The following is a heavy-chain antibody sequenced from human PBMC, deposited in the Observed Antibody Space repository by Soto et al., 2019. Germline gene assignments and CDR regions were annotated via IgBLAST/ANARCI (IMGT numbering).Heavy chain of an antibody. CDR1: GFTFSSYA. CDR2: ISGTGTTT. Sequence: PGGSLRLSCAASGFTFSSYAMAWVRQAPGKGLEWVSTISGTGTTTYYADSVKGRFTISRDNSKNTLYLQMNSLRTEDTAVYYCVIAVYLLHFDYWGQGTLVTVSS. J-gene: IGHJ4*02. D-gene: IGHD2-8*01. CDR3: VIAVYLLHFDY. V-gene: IGHV3-23*01.